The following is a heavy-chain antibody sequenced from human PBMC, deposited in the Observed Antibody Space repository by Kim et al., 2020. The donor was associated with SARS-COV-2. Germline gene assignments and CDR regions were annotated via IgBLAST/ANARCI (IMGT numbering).Heavy chain of an antibody. CDR2: IHYSGTT. CDR3: ARQMGFGYY. CDR1: GGSISTSDYY. Sequence: SETLSLTCTVSGGSISTSDYYWGWIRQPPGKGLEWIGSIHYSGTTYYNPSLKSRVTISADTSRKQFFLKLSSVTAADTATYHCARQMGFGYYGGQ. J-gene: IGHJ4*01. V-gene: IGHV4-39*01. D-gene: IGHD3-10*01.